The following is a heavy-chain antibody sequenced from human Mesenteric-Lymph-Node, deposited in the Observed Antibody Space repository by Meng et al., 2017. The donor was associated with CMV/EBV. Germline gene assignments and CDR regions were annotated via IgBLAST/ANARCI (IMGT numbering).Heavy chain of an antibody. CDR3: AKGNVLVPAVGDHFDY. CDR1: GFTVMSNY. D-gene: IGHD2-2*01. V-gene: IGHV3-53*01. Sequence: GGSLRLSCAVSGFTVMSNYMSWVRQAPGKGLEWVSVIHNSGSTYYADSVKGRFTISRDNSKNTLYFHMNSLRVEDTALYYCAKGNVLVPAVGDHFDYWGQGTLVTVSS. CDR2: IHNSGST. J-gene: IGHJ4*02.